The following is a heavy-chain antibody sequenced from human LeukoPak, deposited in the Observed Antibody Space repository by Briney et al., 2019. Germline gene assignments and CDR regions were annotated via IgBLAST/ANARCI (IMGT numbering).Heavy chain of an antibody. V-gene: IGHV3-30*18. D-gene: IGHD3-10*01. CDR1: GFTFSSYG. CDR2: ISYDGSNK. CDR3: AKDHVVRGVIPYGNWFDP. Sequence: GGSLRLSCAASGFTFSSYGMHWVRQAPGKGLEWVAVISYDGSNKYYADSVKGRFTISRDNSKNTLYLQMNSLRAEDTAVYYCAKDHVVRGVIPYGNWFDPWGQGTLGTVSS. J-gene: IGHJ5*02.